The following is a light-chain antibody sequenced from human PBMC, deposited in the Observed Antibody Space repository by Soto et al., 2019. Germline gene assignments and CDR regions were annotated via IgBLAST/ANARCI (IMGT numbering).Light chain of an antibody. J-gene: IGKJ1*01. CDR2: MAS. CDR3: QHHDSYSPSWP. Sequence: DIQMTQSPGALSASVGGGFTITCRASQNINEYLAWYQQKPGKAPKLLIYMASSLESEVPSRFSGSGSGTEFTLTISSLQPDDSATYYCQHHDSYSPSWPFGQGTKVDIK. CDR1: QNINEY. V-gene: IGKV1-5*03.